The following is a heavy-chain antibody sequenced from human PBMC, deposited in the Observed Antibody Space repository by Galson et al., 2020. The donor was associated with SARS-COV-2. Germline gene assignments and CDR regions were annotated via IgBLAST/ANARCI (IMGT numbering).Heavy chain of an antibody. V-gene: IGHV1-2*04. D-gene: IGHD5-12*01. J-gene: IGHJ4*02. CDR2: INPNTGGP. CDR1: GYTLTAYY. CDR3: ARETEMATFNYFDY. Sequence: ASVKVSCKPSGYTLTAYYIHWVRQAPGQGLEWMGWINPNTGGPNYAQKFQGWVTMTRDTSISTAYMALSRLKSDDTAVYYCARETEMATFNYFDYWGQGTLVTVSS.